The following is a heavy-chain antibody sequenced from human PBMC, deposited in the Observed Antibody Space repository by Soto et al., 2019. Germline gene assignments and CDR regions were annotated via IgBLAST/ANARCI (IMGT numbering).Heavy chain of an antibody. CDR1: GGSISDSSHY. D-gene: IGHD1-26*01. CDR2: IHGGGNSA. V-gene: IGHV3-53*01. J-gene: IGHJ4*02. Sequence: ETLSLTCTVSGGSISDSSHYWAWVRQAPGKGLEWVSVIHGGGNSAYYADSVKGRFTISRDNSKNTLHLQMNSLRTEDTALYYCARVRGSYAVDYWGQGTLVTVSS. CDR3: ARVRGSYAVDY.